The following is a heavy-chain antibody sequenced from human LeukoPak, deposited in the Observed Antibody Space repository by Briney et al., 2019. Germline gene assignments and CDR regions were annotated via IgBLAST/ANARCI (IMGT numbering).Heavy chain of an antibody. CDR2: INAGNGNT. Sequence: GASVKVSCKASGYTFTSYAMHWVRQAPGQRLEWMGWINAGNGNTKYSQKFQGRVTITRDTSASTAYMELSSLRSEDTAVYYCARDQSLVAYDAFDIWGQGTMVTVSS. V-gene: IGHV1-3*01. D-gene: IGHD5-12*01. J-gene: IGHJ3*02. CDR3: ARDQSLVAYDAFDI. CDR1: GYTFTSYA.